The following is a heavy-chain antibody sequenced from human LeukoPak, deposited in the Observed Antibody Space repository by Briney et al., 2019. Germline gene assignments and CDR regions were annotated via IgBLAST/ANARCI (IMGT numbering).Heavy chain of an antibody. CDR3: ARATGDDGYFDY. V-gene: IGHV5-51*01. Sequence: GESLKISCKGSGYSFVNYWIGWVRQMPGKALEWMGILYPGDSETRYSPSFQGQVTISVDKSISTAFLQWSSLKASDTAIYYCARATGDDGYFDYWGQGTLVTVSS. J-gene: IGHJ4*02. CDR2: LYPGDSET. CDR1: GYSFVNYW.